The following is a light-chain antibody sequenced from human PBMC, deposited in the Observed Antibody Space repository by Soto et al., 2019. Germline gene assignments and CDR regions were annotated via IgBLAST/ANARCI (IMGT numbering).Light chain of an antibody. V-gene: IGKV3D-15*01. Sequence: IVMTQSPATLSVSPGQRATLSCRASQSVSTNLAWYQQKPGQAPRLLIYGASTRATGIPARFSGSGSGTESTPTISGLQSDDFAVDYCQQYSNWPPWTFGQGTRVDFK. CDR1: QSVSTN. J-gene: IGKJ1*01. CDR3: QQYSNWPPWT. CDR2: GAS.